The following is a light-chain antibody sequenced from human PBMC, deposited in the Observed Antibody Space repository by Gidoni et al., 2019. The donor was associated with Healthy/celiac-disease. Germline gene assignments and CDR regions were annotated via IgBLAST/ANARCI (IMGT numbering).Light chain of an antibody. Sequence: DIVMTQSPDSLAVSLGERATINCKSSQSVLYSSNNKNYLAWYQQKPGQPPKLRIYWASTRESGVPDRFSGSGSGTDFTLTISSLQAEDVAVYYCQKYYSTPWTFXQXTKVEIK. CDR2: WAS. CDR3: QKYYSTPWT. CDR1: QSVLYSSNNKNY. V-gene: IGKV4-1*01. J-gene: IGKJ1*01.